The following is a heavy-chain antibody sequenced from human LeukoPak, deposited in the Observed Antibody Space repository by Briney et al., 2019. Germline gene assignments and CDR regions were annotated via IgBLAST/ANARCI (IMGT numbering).Heavy chain of an antibody. Sequence: ASVKVSCKVSGYTLTELSIHWVRQAPGKGLEWMGGVNPEDGETIYAQKFQGRVTMTEDTPIDTTYMEVSSLRSEDTAVYYCARDQWGMDVWGQGTTVTVSS. V-gene: IGHV1-24*01. CDR2: VNPEDGET. D-gene: IGHD6-19*01. CDR3: ARDQWGMDV. J-gene: IGHJ6*02. CDR1: GYTLTELS.